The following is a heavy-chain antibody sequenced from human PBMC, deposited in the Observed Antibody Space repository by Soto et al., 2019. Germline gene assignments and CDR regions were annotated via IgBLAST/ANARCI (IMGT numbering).Heavy chain of an antibody. CDR1: GASIRSDGYY. J-gene: IGHJ4*02. Sequence: SETLSLTCSVSGASIRSDGYYWSWIRQHPGEGLEWIGYIYYSGSTFYNPSLKSRVNISADTSKNQFSLHLTSVTAADTAVYYCSSGSLTLSYFDFWGLGALVTVSS. V-gene: IGHV4-31*03. CDR3: SSGSLTLSYFDF. CDR2: IYYSGST. D-gene: IGHD3-10*01.